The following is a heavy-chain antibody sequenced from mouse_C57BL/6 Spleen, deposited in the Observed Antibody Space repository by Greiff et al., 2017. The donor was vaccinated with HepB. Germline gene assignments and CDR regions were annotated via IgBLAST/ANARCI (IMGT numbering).Heavy chain of an antibody. CDR1: GYTFTSYW. D-gene: IGHD2-3*01. J-gene: IGHJ3*01. CDR2: IDPSDSYT. V-gene: IGHV1-50*01. CDR3: ACYDGPRGFAY. Sequence: QVQLQQPGAELVKPGASVKLSCKASGYTFTSYWMQWVKQRPGQGLEWIGEIDPSDSYTNYNQKFKGKATLTVDTSSSTAYMQRSSLTSEDSAVYYCACYDGPRGFAYGGQGTLVTVSA.